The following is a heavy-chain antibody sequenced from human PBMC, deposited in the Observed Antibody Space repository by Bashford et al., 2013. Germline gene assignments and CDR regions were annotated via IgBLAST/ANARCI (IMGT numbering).Heavy chain of an antibody. J-gene: IGHJ4*02. CDR1: GGSFSGYY. D-gene: IGHD5-24*01. Sequence: SETLSLTCTVSGGSFSGYYWTWIRQPAGKGLEWIGRIYSDGSTDYNASLTTRVTMSVDTSTSEFSLKLTSVTAADTAVYYCARGNLYGGYNRYYFDYWGQGTQVTVSS. CDR3: ARGNLYGGYNRYYFDY. CDR2: IYSDGST. V-gene: IGHV4-4*07.